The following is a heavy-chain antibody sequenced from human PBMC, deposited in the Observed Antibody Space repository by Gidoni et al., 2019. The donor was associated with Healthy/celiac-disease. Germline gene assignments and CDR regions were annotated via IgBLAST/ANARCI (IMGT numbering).Heavy chain of an antibody. CDR3: ARDPSYYYDSSGYDY. CDR2: ISSSSSTI. J-gene: IGHJ4*02. V-gene: IGHV3-48*01. CDR1: GFTFSSYS. Sequence: EVQLVESGGGLVQPGGSLRLSCAASGFTFSSYSMNWVRQAPGKGLEWVSYISSSSSTIYYADSVKGRFTISRDNAKNSLYLQMNSLRAEDTAVYYCARDPSYYYDSSGYDYWGQGTLVTVSS. D-gene: IGHD3-22*01.